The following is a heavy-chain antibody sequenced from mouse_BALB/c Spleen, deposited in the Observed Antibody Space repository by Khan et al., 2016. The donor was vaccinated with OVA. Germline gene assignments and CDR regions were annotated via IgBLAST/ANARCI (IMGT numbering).Heavy chain of an antibody. CDR1: GFTFSSYG. D-gene: IGHD4-1*01. CDR2: ISSGGDYT. J-gene: IGHJ3*01. Sequence: EVELVESGGDLVKPGGSLKLSCAASGFTFSSYGMSWVRQTPDKRLEWVATISSGGDYTYYPDSVKGRFTISRDNAKNTLYLQRSSLKSEDTAMYYCASHLTGSFAYWGQGTLVTVSA. CDR3: ASHLTGSFAY. V-gene: IGHV5-6*01.